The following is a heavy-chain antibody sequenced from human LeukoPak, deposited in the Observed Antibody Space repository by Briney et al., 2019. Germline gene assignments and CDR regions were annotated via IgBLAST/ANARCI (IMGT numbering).Heavy chain of an antibody. D-gene: IGHD2-8*01. Sequence: SETLSLTCAVYGGSFSGYYWSWIRQSPGKGLEWIGEINHSGSTNYNPSLKSRVTISVDTSKNQFSLKLSSVTAADTAVYYCARGPMVYAISRIDYYYYGMDVWGQGTTVTVSS. CDR1: GGSFSGYY. CDR3: ARGPMVYAISRIDYYYYGMDV. J-gene: IGHJ6*02. V-gene: IGHV4-34*01. CDR2: INHSGST.